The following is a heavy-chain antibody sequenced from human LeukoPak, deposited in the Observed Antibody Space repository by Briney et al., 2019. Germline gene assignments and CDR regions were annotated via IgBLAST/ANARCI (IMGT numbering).Heavy chain of an antibody. CDR1: GFIFSGSW. V-gene: IGHV3-7*03. J-gene: IGHJ4*02. CDR3: TTDTWYSAGH. D-gene: IGHD2-15*01. CDR2: IKKDGSEK. Sequence: GGSLRLSCTASGFIFSGSWMAWIRQAPGKGLEWVAIIKKDGSEKYYVDSMKGRFTISRDNAKNSLFLQMNSLRAEDTAIYYCTTDTWYSAGHWGQGSLVTVSS.